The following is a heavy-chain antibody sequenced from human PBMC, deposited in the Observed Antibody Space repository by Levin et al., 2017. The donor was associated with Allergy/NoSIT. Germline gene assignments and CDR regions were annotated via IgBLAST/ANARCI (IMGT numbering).Heavy chain of an antibody. D-gene: IGHD1-1*01. J-gene: IGHJ6*03. V-gene: IGHV5-51*01. CDR2: IYPGDSDT. Sequence: NRGESLKISCQGSGYSFTSYWNGWVRQMPGKGLEWMGIIYPGDSDTRYSPSFQGQVTISADKSISTAYLQWSSLKASDTAIYYCARRGTRDYYYYMDVWGKGTTVTVSS. CDR1: GYSFTSYW. CDR3: ARRGTRDYYYYMDV.